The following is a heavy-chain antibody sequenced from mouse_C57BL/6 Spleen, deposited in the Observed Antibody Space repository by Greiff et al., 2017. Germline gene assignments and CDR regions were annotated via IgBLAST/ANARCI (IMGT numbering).Heavy chain of an antibody. Sequence: VQLQQSGPELVKPGASVKIPCKASGYTFTDYNMDWVKQSHGKSLEWIGDINPNNGGTIYNQKFKGKATLTVDKSSSTAYMELRSLTSEDTAIYYCAEDYYGSSGFAYWGQGTLVTVSA. V-gene: IGHV1-18*01. CDR2: INPNNGGT. D-gene: IGHD1-1*01. CDR1: GYTFTDYN. J-gene: IGHJ3*01. CDR3: AEDYYGSSGFAY.